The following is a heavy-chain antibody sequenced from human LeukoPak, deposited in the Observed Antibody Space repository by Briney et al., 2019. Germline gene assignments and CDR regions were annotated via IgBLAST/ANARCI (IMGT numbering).Heavy chain of an antibody. V-gene: IGHV3-66*01. CDR1: GFTDSSNY. Sequence: GGSLRLSCAASGFTDSSNYMSCARQSPGKGLEWVSDIYSCGSPNYADSVKGRFHILRDNSKNTLYLQMNSLRAEDTAVYYCARGAGGFGELLYYVDYWGQGTLVTVSS. CDR2: IYSCGSP. D-gene: IGHD3-10*01. CDR3: ARGAGGFGELLYYVDY. J-gene: IGHJ4*02.